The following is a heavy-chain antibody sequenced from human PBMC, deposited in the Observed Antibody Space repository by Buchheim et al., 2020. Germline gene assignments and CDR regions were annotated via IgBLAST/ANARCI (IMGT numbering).Heavy chain of an antibody. CDR3: ARIPYYYYYGLDV. D-gene: IGHD2-21*01. V-gene: IGHV4-4*02. Sequence: QVQLQESGPGLVKPSGTLSLTCDVSGGSISSNYWWSWVRQPPGMGLEWIGEIYHSGSTNYNPSLKSRVPISVDKSKHQFSLKLTSVTAADTAVYYCARIPYYYYYGLDVWGQGTT. J-gene: IGHJ6*02. CDR2: IYHSGST. CDR1: GGSISSNYW.